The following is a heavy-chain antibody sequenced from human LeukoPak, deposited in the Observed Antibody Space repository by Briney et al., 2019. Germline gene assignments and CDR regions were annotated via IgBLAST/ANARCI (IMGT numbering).Heavy chain of an antibody. Sequence: GESLKISCKGSGYSFTTYWIGWVRQMPGKGLEWMGIIYPGDSGTRYSPSFQGQVTISADKSISTAYLQWSSLKASDTAMYYCARFLDYYYGSGSYYSLDYWGQGTLVTVSS. J-gene: IGHJ4*02. CDR1: GYSFTTYW. CDR3: ARFLDYYYGSGSYYSLDY. CDR2: IYPGDSGT. D-gene: IGHD3-10*01. V-gene: IGHV5-51*01.